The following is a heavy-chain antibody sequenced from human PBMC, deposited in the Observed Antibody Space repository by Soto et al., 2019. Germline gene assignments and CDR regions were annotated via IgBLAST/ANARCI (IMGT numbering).Heavy chain of an antibody. CDR3: ARAYGYYFDY. Sequence: SATLSLTGTVCGGSVYSDRYYWSWIRQPPGKGLEWIGYIYYSGSTNYNPSLKSRVTISVDTSKNQFSLKLSSVTAADTAVYYSARAYGYYFDYWGQATLVTVSS. CDR2: IYYSGST. CDR1: GGSVYSDRYY. J-gene: IGHJ4*02. V-gene: IGHV4-61*01. D-gene: IGHD4-17*01.